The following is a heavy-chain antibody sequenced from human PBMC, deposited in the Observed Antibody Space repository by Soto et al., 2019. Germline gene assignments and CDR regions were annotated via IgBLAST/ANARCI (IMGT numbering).Heavy chain of an antibody. J-gene: IGHJ4*02. D-gene: IGHD2-8*02. CDR2: IASAGDT. CDR3: VALGAHIF. Sequence: EVQLVESGGGLVQPGGSLRLSCVVSGFTFSNYDMHWVRQATGKGLEWVSAIASAGDTYYADSVKGRFTISRENAGDSLFLHMSGLRVGDTAVYYCVALGAHIFWGQGTLVTVSS. V-gene: IGHV3-13*04. CDR1: GFTFSNYD.